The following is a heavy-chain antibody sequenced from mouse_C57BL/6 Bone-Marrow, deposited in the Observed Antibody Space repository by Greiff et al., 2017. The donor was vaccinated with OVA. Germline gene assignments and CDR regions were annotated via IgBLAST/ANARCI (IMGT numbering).Heavy chain of an antibody. CDR1: GYTFTSYW. J-gene: IGHJ2*01. CDR3: ARIHYYGSSPDY. V-gene: IGHV1-55*01. Sequence: QVQLKQPGAELVKPGASVKMSCKASGYTFTSYWITWVKQRPGQGLEWIGDIYPGSGSTNYNEKFKSKATLTVDTSSSTAYMQLSSLTSEDSAVYYCARIHYYGSSPDYWGQGTTLTVSS. D-gene: IGHD1-1*01. CDR2: IYPGSGST.